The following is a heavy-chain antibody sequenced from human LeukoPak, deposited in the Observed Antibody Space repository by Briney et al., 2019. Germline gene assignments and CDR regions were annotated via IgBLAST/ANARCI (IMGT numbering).Heavy chain of an antibody. Sequence: SETLSLTCTVSGGSISSGSYYWSWIRQPAGKGLEWIGRIYTSGSTNYNPSLKSRVTISVDTPKNQFSLKLSSVTAADTAVYYCARWGGYSGYERYYYYYYMDVWGKGTTVTVSS. CDR1: GGSISSGSYY. J-gene: IGHJ6*03. CDR2: IYTSGST. CDR3: ARWGGYSGYERYYYYYYMDV. V-gene: IGHV4-61*02. D-gene: IGHD5-12*01.